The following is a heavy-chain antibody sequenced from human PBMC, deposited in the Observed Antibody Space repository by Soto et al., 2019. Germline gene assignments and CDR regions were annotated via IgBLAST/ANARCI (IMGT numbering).Heavy chain of an antibody. Sequence: SETLSLTCTVSGGSISSSSYYWGWIRQPPGKGLEWIGSIYYSGSTYYNPSLKSRVTISVDTSKNQFSLKLSSVTAADTAVYYCARSPPGTAMLIVAYWGQGTLVTVSS. CDR2: IYYSGST. D-gene: IGHD5-18*01. CDR1: GGSISSSSYY. V-gene: IGHV4-39*01. J-gene: IGHJ4*02. CDR3: ARSPPGTAMLIVAY.